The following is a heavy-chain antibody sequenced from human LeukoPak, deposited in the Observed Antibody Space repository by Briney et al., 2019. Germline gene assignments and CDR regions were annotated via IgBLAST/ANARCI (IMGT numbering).Heavy chain of an antibody. CDR1: GGSISSYY. Sequence: PSETLSLTCTVSGGSISSYYWSWVRQPPGKGLEWIGDIYYSGSANYNPSLKSRVTISVDTSKNQFSLKLNSVTTADTAVYYCATETTYGHDAFDIWGQGTMVIVSS. V-gene: IGHV4-59*01. CDR3: ATETTYGHDAFDI. J-gene: IGHJ3*02. CDR2: IYYSGSA. D-gene: IGHD4-17*01.